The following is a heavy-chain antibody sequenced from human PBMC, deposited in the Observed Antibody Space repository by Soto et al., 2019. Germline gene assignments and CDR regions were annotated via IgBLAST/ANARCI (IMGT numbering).Heavy chain of an antibody. CDR1: GFTFDDHT. J-gene: IGHJ4*02. CDR2: ISWDGGST. D-gene: IGHD3-3*01. CDR3: AKDMGNFWSGYYDY. Sequence: GGSLRLSCAASGFTFDDHTMHWVRQAPGKGLEWVSLISWDGGSTYYADSVKGRFTISRDNSKNSLYLQMNSLRTEDTALYYCAKDMGNFWSGYYDYWGQGTLVTVSS. V-gene: IGHV3-43*01.